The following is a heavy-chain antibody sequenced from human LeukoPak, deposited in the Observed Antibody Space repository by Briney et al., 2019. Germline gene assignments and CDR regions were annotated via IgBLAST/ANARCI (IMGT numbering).Heavy chain of an antibody. CDR3: ARDFDDYVGYFDL. V-gene: IGHV3-21*01. CDR2: ITSSSGYK. CDR1: GFTFTYYA. J-gene: IGHJ2*01. D-gene: IGHD3-16*01. Sequence: GGSLRLSCAASGFTFTYYAMSWVRQGPGKGLEWVSSITSSSGYKYYADSVKGRFTISRDNARNSVSLQMNSLRTEDTAVYYCARDFDDYVGYFDLWGRGTLVTVSS.